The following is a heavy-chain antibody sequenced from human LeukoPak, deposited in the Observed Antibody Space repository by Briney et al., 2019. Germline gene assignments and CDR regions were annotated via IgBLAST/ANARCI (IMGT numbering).Heavy chain of an antibody. J-gene: IGHJ4*02. Sequence: SVKVSCKASGVTFSSYAISGVRQAPGQGLEWMGRIIPILGIANYAQKFQGRVTITADKSTSTAYMELSSLRSEDTAVYYCARDRDIVVVPAAVKFDYWGQGTLVTVSS. CDR2: IIPILGIA. D-gene: IGHD2-2*01. V-gene: IGHV1-69*04. CDR1: GVTFSSYA. CDR3: ARDRDIVVVPAAVKFDY.